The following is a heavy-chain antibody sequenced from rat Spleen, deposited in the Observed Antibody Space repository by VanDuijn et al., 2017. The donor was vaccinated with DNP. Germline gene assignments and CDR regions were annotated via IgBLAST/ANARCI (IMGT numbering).Heavy chain of an antibody. CDR1: GYSITSCC. Sequence: EVQLQESGPGLVEPSQSLSLTCSVTGYSITSCCRWTWIRKFPGNKMEWIGHIRYSGSTSYNPSLKSRISITRDTSKNQFFLQLNSVTTEDTATYYCASYYYDGYYAMDAWGQGTSVTVSS. CDR2: IRYSGST. J-gene: IGHJ4*01. V-gene: IGHV3-1*01. D-gene: IGHD1-12*02. CDR3: ASYYYDGYYAMDA.